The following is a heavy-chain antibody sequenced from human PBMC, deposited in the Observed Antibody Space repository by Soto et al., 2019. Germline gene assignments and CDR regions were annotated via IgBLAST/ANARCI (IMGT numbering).Heavy chain of an antibody. CDR1: GYSCINYC. CDR3: ARPDNNYVAS. CDR2: INPGNSET. D-gene: IGHD2-15*01. J-gene: IGHJ4*02. V-gene: IGHV5-51*01. Sequence: GESLKISCKVSGYSCINYCIVLVRQMPGKGLEWMAIINPGNSETRYSPAFQGQVTISADKSITTTYLQWDSLKASDTAMYYCARPDNNYVASWGQGTLVTVSS.